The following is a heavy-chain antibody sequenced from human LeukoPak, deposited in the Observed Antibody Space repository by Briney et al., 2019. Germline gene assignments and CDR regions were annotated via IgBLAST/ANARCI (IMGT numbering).Heavy chain of an antibody. CDR2: IYYSGST. CDR1: GGSFSGYY. Sequence: PSETLSLTCAVYGGSFSGYYWSWIRQPPGKGLEWIGQIYYSGSTNYNPSLKSRVTISVDTSKNQFSLNLSSVTAADTALYYCVRGFTLFDPWGQGTLVTVSS. D-gene: IGHD2/OR15-2a*01. J-gene: IGHJ5*02. V-gene: IGHV4-59*01. CDR3: VRGFTLFDP.